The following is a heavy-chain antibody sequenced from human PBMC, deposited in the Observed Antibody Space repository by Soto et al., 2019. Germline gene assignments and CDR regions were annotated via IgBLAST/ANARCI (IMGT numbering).Heavy chain of an antibody. CDR3: TRDIGGRWAY. D-gene: IGHD3-16*01. V-gene: IGHV3-74*01. Sequence: LRLSCAASGFTFSSYWMHWVRQVPGKGLLWVSRIDEYGDTIDYADSVRGRFTISRDNARNTLYLEMNSLRAEDTALYYCTRDIGGRWAYWGPGTLVTVSS. CDR1: GFTFSSYW. CDR2: IDEYGDTI. J-gene: IGHJ4*02.